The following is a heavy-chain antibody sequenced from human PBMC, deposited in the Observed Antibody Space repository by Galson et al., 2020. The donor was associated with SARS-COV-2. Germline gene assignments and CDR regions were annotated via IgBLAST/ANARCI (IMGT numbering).Heavy chain of an antibody. CDR3: AKDLESSGVLH. CDR2: IIGSGRTT. V-gene: IGHV3-23*01. J-gene: IGHJ4*02. Sequence: GGSLRLSCAASGFTFSRSPMSTVRNAPGRGLEWVSTIIGSGRTTYYANSVKGRFTISRDNSKSTLYLQMNSLRAEDTAIYYCAKDLESSGVLHWGQGTLVTVSS. CDR1: GFTFSRSP. D-gene: IGHD3-10*01.